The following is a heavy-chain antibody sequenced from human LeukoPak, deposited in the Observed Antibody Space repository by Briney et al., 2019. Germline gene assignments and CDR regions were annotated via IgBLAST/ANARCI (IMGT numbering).Heavy chain of an antibody. Sequence: SETLSLTCTVSGGSISSSSYYWGWIRQPPGKGLEWIGSIYYSGSTYYNPTLKSRVTISVDTSKNRFSLKLSSVTAADTAVYYCARVAYDFWSPFPAFDIWGQGTMVTVPS. CDR1: GGSISSSSYY. CDR2: IYYSGST. CDR3: ARVAYDFWSPFPAFDI. D-gene: IGHD3-3*01. J-gene: IGHJ3*02. V-gene: IGHV4-39*07.